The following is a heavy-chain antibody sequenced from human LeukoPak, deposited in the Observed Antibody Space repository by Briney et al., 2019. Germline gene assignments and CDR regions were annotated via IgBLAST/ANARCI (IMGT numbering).Heavy chain of an antibody. D-gene: IGHD2-21*01. CDR1: GFTFSSYG. V-gene: IGHV3-33*06. J-gene: IGHJ3*02. Sequence: GGSLRLSCAASGFTFSSYGMHWVRQAPGKGLEWVAVIWYDGSNKYYADSVKGRFTISRDNSKNTLYLQMNSLRAEDTAVYYCAKGIPAFDIWGQGTMVTVSS. CDR2: IWYDGSNK. CDR3: AKGIPAFDI.